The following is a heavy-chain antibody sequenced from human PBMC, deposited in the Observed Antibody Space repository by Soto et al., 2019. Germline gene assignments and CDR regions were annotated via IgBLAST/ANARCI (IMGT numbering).Heavy chain of an antibody. J-gene: IGHJ4*02. CDR3: ARADLPLTGYPYFDY. D-gene: IGHD3-9*01. V-gene: IGHV4-39*07. Sequence: SETLSLTCTVSGGSISSSNHYWGWIRQPPGKGLEWIGSFYYSGSTYYNPSLKSRVTISVDTSKNQFSLKLSSVTAADTAVYYCARADLPLTGYPYFDYWGQGTLVTVSS. CDR1: GGSISSSNHY. CDR2: FYYSGST.